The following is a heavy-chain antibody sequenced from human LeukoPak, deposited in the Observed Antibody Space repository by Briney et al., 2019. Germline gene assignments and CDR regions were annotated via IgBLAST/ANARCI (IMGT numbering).Heavy chain of an antibody. CDR2: IYHSGIN. Sequence: PSGTLSLTCAVFGASISSGDWWSWIRQLPGKGLEWIGYIYHSGINSYNPSLKSRVSISIDTSKSQFSLKLSSVTAADTAVYFCARDGGYGSGTYRFDYWGQGTLVTVSS. CDR1: GASISSGDW. CDR3: ARDGGYGSGTYRFDY. V-gene: IGHV4-31*11. J-gene: IGHJ4*02. D-gene: IGHD3-10*01.